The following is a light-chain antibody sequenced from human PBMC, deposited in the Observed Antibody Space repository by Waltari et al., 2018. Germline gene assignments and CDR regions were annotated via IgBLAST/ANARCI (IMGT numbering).Light chain of an antibody. J-gene: IGKJ4*01. CDR3: QQYNSYPLT. V-gene: IGKV1-5*03. Sequence: DIQMTQSPSTLSASAGDRVTITCRASQSINSWLAWYQQKPGKVPKLLIYKASTLESGVPSTFSGRGSGTEFTLTISSLQPDDAATYYCQQYNSYPLTFGGGTKVQIK. CDR1: QSINSW. CDR2: KAS.